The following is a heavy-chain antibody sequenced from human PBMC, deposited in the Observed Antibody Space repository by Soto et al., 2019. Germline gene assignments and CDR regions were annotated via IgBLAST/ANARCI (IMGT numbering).Heavy chain of an antibody. Sequence: GSLRLSCAASGFTFSSYSMNWVRQAPGKGLEWVSSISSSSSYIYYADSVKGRFTISRDNAKNSLYLQMNSLRAEDTAVYYCARDGIQLWLPDYWGQGTLVTVSS. CDR3: ARDGIQLWLPDY. CDR2: ISSSSSYI. D-gene: IGHD5-18*01. J-gene: IGHJ4*02. CDR1: GFTFSSYS. V-gene: IGHV3-21*01.